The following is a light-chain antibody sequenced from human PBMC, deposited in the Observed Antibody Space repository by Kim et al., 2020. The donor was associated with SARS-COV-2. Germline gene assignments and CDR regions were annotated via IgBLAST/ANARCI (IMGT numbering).Light chain of an antibody. J-gene: IGLJ2*01. CDR3: QAWDRNNVV. Sequence: SYELTQPPSVSVSPGQTASITCSGDKLGDKYGCWYQQKPGQSPVVVIYQDTRRPSGVPERFSGSDSGNTATLTISETQALDEADYHCQAWDRNNVVFGGGTKLTVL. CDR2: QDT. V-gene: IGLV3-1*01. CDR1: KLGDKY.